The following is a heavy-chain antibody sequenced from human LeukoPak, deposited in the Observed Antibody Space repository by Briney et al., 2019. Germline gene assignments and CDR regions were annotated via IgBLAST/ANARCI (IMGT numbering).Heavy chain of an antibody. CDR2: IYYRGST. CDR1: GGSISSYY. CDR3: ARANLYDSSGHYDAFDI. Sequence: SETLSLTCTVSGGSISSYYWSWIRQPPGKGLEWIGYIYYRGSTTFNPSLKSRVTISVDASKKQFSLKLSSVTAANTAVYYCARANLYDSSGHYDAFDIWGQGTMVTVSS. V-gene: IGHV4-59*01. D-gene: IGHD3-22*01. J-gene: IGHJ3*02.